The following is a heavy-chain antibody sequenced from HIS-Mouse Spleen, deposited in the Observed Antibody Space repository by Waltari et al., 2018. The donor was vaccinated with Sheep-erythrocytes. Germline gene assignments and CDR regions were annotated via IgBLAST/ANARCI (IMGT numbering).Heavy chain of an antibody. CDR2: ISMSSSYI. V-gene: IGHV3-21*01. D-gene: IGHD4-17*01. CDR3: ARVAAVTTYYFDY. CDR1: GFTFSSYS. Sequence: EVQLVESGGGLVKPGGSLRLSCAASGFTFSSYSMNWVRQAPGKGLEWVSSISMSSSYIYYADSVKGRFTISRDNAKNSLYLQMNSLRAEDTAVYYCARVAAVTTYYFDYWGQGTLVTVSS. J-gene: IGHJ4*02.